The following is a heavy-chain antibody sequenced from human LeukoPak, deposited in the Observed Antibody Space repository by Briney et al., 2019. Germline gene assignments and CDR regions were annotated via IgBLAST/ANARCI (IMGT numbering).Heavy chain of an antibody. V-gene: IGHV3-48*02. CDR2: ISSSSSSI. CDR3: ARASRSGYDY. J-gene: IGHJ4*02. Sequence: GGSLRLSCAASGFTFSSYGMNWVRQAPGKGLEWLSYISSSSSSIYYADSVKGRFTISRDNAKNSLYLQMSSLRDEDTAVYYCARASRSGYDYWGQGTLVTVSS. D-gene: IGHD3-22*01. CDR1: GFTFSSYG.